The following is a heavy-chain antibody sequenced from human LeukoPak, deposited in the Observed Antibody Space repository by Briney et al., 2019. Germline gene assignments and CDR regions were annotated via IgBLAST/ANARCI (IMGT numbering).Heavy chain of an antibody. CDR3: ARGYCSGGSCAPLG. V-gene: IGHV1-18*01. J-gene: IGHJ4*02. D-gene: IGHD2-15*01. CDR1: GYTFTSYG. CDR2: ISAYNGNT. Sequence: GASVTVSCKASGYTFTSYGISWVRQAPGQGLEWMGWISAYNGNTNYAQKLQGRVTMTTDTSTSTTYMELRSLRSDDTAVYYCARGYCSGGSCAPLGWGQGTLVTVSS.